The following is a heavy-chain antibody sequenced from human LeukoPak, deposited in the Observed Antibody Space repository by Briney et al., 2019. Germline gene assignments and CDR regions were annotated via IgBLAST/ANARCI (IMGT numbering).Heavy chain of an antibody. CDR3: ARGDYETHGYQTR. J-gene: IGHJ4*02. CDR1: GYTFTKYA. CDR2: IDTNTGNP. D-gene: IGHD3-22*01. V-gene: IGHV7-4-1*02. Sequence: GASVKVSCKGSGYTFTKYAISWVRQAPGQGLENMGWIDTNTGNPTYAQGFTGRFVFSLDTSVSTAYLQISSLKADDTAMYYCARGDYETHGYQTRWGQGTLVTVSS.